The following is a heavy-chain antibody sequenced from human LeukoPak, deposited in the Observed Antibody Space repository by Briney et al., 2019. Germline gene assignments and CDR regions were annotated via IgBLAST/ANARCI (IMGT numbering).Heavy chain of an antibody. Sequence: GASVKVSCKASRYTFSSSDINWVRQAAGQGFEWMGWMSPTSGNTGYAQNFQGRVTMTRDTSISTAYMELTSLRSEDTAVYYCVGGAPNWGFDFWGQGTPVIVSS. D-gene: IGHD7-27*01. V-gene: IGHV1-8*01. CDR1: RYTFSSSD. CDR3: VGGAPNWGFDF. CDR2: MSPTSGNT. J-gene: IGHJ4*02.